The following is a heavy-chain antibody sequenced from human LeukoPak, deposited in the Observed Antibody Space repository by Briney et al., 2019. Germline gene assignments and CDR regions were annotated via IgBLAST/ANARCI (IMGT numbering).Heavy chain of an antibody. CDR2: IYHSGST. Sequence: PSQTLSLTCTVSGGSISSGGYYWSWIRQPPGKGLEWIGYIYHSGSTYYNPSLKSRVTISVDRSKNQFSLKLSSVTAADTAVYYCARDRPGVGATDWGQGTLVTVSS. D-gene: IGHD1-26*01. V-gene: IGHV4-30-2*01. CDR1: GGSISSGGYY. CDR3: ARDRPGVGATD. J-gene: IGHJ4*02.